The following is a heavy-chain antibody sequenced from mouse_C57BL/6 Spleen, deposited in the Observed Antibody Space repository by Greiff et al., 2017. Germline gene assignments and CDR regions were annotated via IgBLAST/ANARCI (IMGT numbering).Heavy chain of an antibody. CDR3: ARRGGYDSQYYAMDY. CDR1: GFSLTSSG. V-gene: IGHV2-2*01. D-gene: IGHD2-4*01. Sequence: QVQLQQSGPGLVQPSQSLSITCTVSGFSLTSSGVHWVRQSPGTGLEWLGVIWSGGSTDYNAAFISRLSISKDNSKSQVFFKMNRLQADDTAIYYGARRGGYDSQYYAMDYWGQGTSVTVSS. J-gene: IGHJ4*01. CDR2: IWSGGST.